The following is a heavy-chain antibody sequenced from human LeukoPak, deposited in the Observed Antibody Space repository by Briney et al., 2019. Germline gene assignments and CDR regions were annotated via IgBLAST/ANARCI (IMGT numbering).Heavy chain of an antibody. V-gene: IGHV1-8*01. D-gene: IGHD6-6*01. CDR1: GYTCTSYD. Sequence: GASVKVSCKASGYTCTSYDINWVRQATGQGLEWMGWMNPNSGNTGYAQKFQGRVTMTRNTSISTAYMELSSLRSEDTAVYYCARESSSAGPYYYYYMDVWGKGTTVTVSS. CDR2: MNPNSGNT. J-gene: IGHJ6*03. CDR3: ARESSSAGPYYYYYMDV.